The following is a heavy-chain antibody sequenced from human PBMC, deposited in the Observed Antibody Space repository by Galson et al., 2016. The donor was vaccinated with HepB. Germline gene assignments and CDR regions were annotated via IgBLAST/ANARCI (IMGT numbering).Heavy chain of an antibody. Sequence: SLRLSCAASGFTLSNYWMHWVRQVPGKGLVWVSGINSDESRINYADSVKGRFTISRDNAKNTLYLQLNSLRAEDTALYYSTRDGLISGMVNVNYYGMDVWGQGTTVTVS. V-gene: IGHV3-74*01. CDR1: GFTLSNYW. CDR3: TRDGLISGMVNVNYYGMDV. CDR2: INSDESRI. D-gene: IGHD4-23*01. J-gene: IGHJ6*02.